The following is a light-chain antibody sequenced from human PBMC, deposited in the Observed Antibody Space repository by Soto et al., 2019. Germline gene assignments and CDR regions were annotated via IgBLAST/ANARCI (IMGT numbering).Light chain of an antibody. J-gene: IGLJ1*01. V-gene: IGLV2-11*01. CDR1: GSDVGGYNY. CDR2: DVT. Sequence: QSALTQPRSVSGSPGQSVAISCTGTGSDVGGYNYVSWYQQYPDKAPKVIIYDVTKRPAGVPDRFSGSKFGNTASLTISGLQTDDEADYYCCSYAGSYTYVFGTGTKVTVL. CDR3: CSYAGSYTYV.